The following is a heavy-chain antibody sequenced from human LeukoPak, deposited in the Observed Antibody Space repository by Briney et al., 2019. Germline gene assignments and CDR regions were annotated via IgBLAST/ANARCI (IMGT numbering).Heavy chain of an antibody. CDR2: MYTSGST. CDR3: ARETRSGGSLLRGNWFDP. CDR1: GGSISSYY. Sequence: PSETLSLTCTVSGGSISSYYWSWIRQPAGKGLEWIGRMYTSGSTNYNPSLKSRVTISVDTSKNQFSLKLSSVTAADTAVYYCARETRSGGSLLRGNWFDPWGQGTLVIVSS. D-gene: IGHD2-15*01. V-gene: IGHV4-4*07. J-gene: IGHJ5*02.